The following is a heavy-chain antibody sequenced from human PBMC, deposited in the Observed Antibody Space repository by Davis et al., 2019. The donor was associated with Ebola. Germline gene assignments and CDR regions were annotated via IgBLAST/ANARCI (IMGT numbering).Heavy chain of an antibody. J-gene: IGHJ4*02. CDR2: MNPNSGNT. CDR3: ARARAVTTDYDY. D-gene: IGHD4-17*01. CDR1: GYPVTSYD. V-gene: IGHV1-8*03. Sequence: SVNVSYQASGYPVTSYDINWVRQATGQGLEWMGWMNPNSGNTGYAQKFQGRVTITRNTSISTAYMELSSLRSEDTAVYYCARARAVTTDYDYWGQGTLVTVSS.